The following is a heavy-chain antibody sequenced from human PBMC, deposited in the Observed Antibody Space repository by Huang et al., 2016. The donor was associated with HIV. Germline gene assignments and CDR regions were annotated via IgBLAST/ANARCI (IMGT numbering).Heavy chain of an antibody. CDR2: IGAGGSPI. Sequence: VESGGGLVQPGGSLRLSCAASGFPLKKYSRNWVRQAPGKGLEWVAYIGAGGSPIYYADSVKGRFTISRDNGKKLTSLEMNSLRAEDTAVYFCARVAYSYGMHWGQGTLVTVSS. CDR1: GFPLKKYS. D-gene: IGHD5-18*01. V-gene: IGHV3-48*01. J-gene: IGHJ4*02. CDR3: ARVAYSYGMH.